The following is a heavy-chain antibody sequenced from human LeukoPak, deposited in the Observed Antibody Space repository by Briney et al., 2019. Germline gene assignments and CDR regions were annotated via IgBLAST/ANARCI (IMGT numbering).Heavy chain of an antibody. J-gene: IGHJ4*02. CDR1: GGTFSSYA. Sequence: ASVKVSCKASGGTFSSYAISWVRQAPGQGLEWMGGIIPIFGTANYAQKFQGRVTITADESTSTAYMELSSLRSEDTAVYYCARSSRFDCSSTSCYRGKLPGWGQGTLVTVSS. CDR3: ARSSRFDCSSTSCYRGKLPG. V-gene: IGHV1-69*13. CDR2: IIPIFGTA. D-gene: IGHD2-2*01.